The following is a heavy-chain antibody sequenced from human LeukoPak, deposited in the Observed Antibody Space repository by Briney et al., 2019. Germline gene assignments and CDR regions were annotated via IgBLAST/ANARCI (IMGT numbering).Heavy chain of an antibody. Sequence: ASVTVSCKASGYTFTSYGISWVRQAPGQGLGWRGWISAYNGNTNYAQKLQGRVTMTTDTSTSTAYMELSRLRSDDTAVYYCARDHASLELEVNDYWGQGTLVTVSS. V-gene: IGHV1-18*01. CDR2: ISAYNGNT. CDR1: GYTFTSYG. D-gene: IGHD1-7*01. CDR3: ARDHASLELEVNDY. J-gene: IGHJ4*02.